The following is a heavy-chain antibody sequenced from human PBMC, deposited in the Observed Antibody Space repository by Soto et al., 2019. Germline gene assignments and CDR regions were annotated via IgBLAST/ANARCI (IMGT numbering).Heavy chain of an antibody. CDR1: GDSGISSSYY. CDR3: GRLEELATNSYYFAY. Sequence: SETLSLTCTVSGDSGISSSYYLGRVRQPPGKGIEWIGSVYNSGSTYYNPSLESRVTISVDKSKNQFSLKLMSLSAADTAVYYCGRLEELATNSYYFAYWGQGSLVTVSS. CDR2: VYNSGST. D-gene: IGHD1-26*01. J-gene: IGHJ4*02. V-gene: IGHV4-39*01.